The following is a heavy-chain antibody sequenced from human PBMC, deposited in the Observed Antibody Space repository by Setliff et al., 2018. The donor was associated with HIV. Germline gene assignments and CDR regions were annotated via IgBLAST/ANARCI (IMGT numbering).Heavy chain of an antibody. CDR2: ILAGRVT. CDR3: ARPHSGRGGGAYFDP. Sequence: SETLSLTCTVSGGSITSGHYYWGWIRQPPGKGLEWIGNILAGRVTFFNPSLRSRVTISVDASKNQFSLKLRSVTAADTAVYHCARPHSGRGGGAYFDPWGQGILVTVSS. D-gene: IGHD6-19*01. CDR1: GGSITSGHYY. V-gene: IGHV4-39*01. J-gene: IGHJ5*02.